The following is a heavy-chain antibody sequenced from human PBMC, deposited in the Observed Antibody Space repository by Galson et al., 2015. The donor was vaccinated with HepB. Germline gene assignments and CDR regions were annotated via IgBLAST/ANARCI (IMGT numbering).Heavy chain of an antibody. CDR3: ARALTVLGEYYFDS. CDR2: ISAYNGKT. Sequence: SVKVSCKASGFTFSSYSLTWVRQAPGQGLEWMGWISAYNGKTHFGQSVQGRLTLTTDTSTSTGYMELRNLKSDDTAVYYCARALTVLGEYYFDSWGQGTHVTVSS. CDR1: GFTFSSYS. D-gene: IGHD2/OR15-2a*01. V-gene: IGHV1-18*01. J-gene: IGHJ4*02.